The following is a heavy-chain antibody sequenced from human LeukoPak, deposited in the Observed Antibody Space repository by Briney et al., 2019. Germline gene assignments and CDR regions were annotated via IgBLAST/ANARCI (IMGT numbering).Heavy chain of an antibody. CDR3: AKSRYNYGSSLDY. D-gene: IGHD5-18*01. CDR2: ISAGGDNT. Sequence: GGSLRLSCVASGLTFNNYGMTWVRQSPGKGLEWVSTISAGGDNTYYGDSVKGRFTISRDNSKNTLSLQMNSLRVEDTAVYYCAKSRYNYGSSLDYWGQGTLVTVSS. V-gene: IGHV3-23*01. J-gene: IGHJ4*02. CDR1: GLTFNNYG.